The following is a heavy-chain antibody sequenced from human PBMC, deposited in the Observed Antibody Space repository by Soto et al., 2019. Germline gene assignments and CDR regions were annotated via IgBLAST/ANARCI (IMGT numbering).Heavy chain of an antibody. CDR3: AQGGVRMDV. D-gene: IGHD3-16*01. Sequence: QVQLQASGPGLAKPSETLSLTCTVSGGSISSYYWSWIRQPPGKGLEWIGYIYYSGSTNYNPSLKSRVTISVATSKNQFSLKLSSVTAADTAVYYCAQGGVRMDVWGQGTTVTVSS. V-gene: IGHV4-59*01. J-gene: IGHJ6*02. CDR2: IYYSGST. CDR1: GGSISSYY.